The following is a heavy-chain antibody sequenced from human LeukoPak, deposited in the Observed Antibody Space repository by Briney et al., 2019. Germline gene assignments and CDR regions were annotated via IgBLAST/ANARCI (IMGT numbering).Heavy chain of an antibody. CDR3: ARNSAFDI. CDR1: GYRFNSYW. Sequence: GESLKISCKGSGYRFNSYWIAWVRQMPGKGLEWMGIIYPGDSDTRFSPSFQGQVTISANKSISTANLQWSSLKAADTARYYCARNSAFDIWGQGTMVTVSS. V-gene: IGHV5-51*01. D-gene: IGHD4-23*01. J-gene: IGHJ3*02. CDR2: IYPGDSDT.